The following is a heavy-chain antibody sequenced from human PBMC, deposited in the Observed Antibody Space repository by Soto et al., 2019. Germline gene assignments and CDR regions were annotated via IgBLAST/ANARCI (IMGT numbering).Heavy chain of an antibody. CDR2: ISWNSGSI. J-gene: IGHJ3*02. D-gene: IGHD6-13*01. Sequence: EVQLVESGGGLVQPGRSLRLSCAASGFTFDDYAMHWVRQAPGKGLEWVSGISWNSGSIGYADSVKGRFTISRDNAKNSLYLQMNSLRAEDTALYYCAKDAAGTGSFDIWGQGTMVTVSS. CDR3: AKDAAGTGSFDI. V-gene: IGHV3-9*01. CDR1: GFTFDDYA.